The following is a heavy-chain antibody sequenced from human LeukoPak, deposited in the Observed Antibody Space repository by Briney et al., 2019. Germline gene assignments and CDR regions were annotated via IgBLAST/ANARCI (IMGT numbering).Heavy chain of an antibody. CDR2: INPKTGVT. J-gene: IGHJ4*02. D-gene: IGHD1-26*01. CDR3: ARDLAMYSPDLDY. V-gene: IGHV1-2*02. CDR1: GYTFTDYY. Sequence: ASVKVSCKASGYTFTDYYLHWVRRAPGHGLEWMGWINPKTGVTKYAQNFQGRVTMTRDTSIRTAYMEVSRLRSDDTAVFYCARDLAMYSPDLDYWGQGTLVTVST.